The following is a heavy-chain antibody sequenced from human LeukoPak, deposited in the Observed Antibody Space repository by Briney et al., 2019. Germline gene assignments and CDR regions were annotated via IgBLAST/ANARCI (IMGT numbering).Heavy chain of an antibody. CDR1: GFTFSSYG. J-gene: IGHJ4*02. D-gene: IGHD4-23*01. CDR3: VKRSDYGGNWNHFDH. Sequence: PGGSLRLSCAASGFTFSSYGMSWVRQAPGKGLEWVSAIGGSGHSTYYADSAKGRFTISRDNSKDTLYLQMNSLRAEGTAVYDCVKRSDYGGNWNHFDHWGQGTLVTVSS. CDR2: IGGSGHST. V-gene: IGHV3-23*01.